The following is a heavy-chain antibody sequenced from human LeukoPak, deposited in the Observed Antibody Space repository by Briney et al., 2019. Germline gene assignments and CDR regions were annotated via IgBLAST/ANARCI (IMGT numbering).Heavy chain of an antibody. CDR3: ARHEGDSSGYYSLTYYYYGMDV. Sequence: KRGESLKISCKGSGYSFTSYWIGWVRQMPGKGLEWMGIIYPGDSDTRYSPSFQGQVTISADKSISTAYLQSSSLKASDTAMYYCARHEGDSSGYYSLTYYYYGMDVWGQGTTVTVSS. D-gene: IGHD3-22*01. J-gene: IGHJ6*02. CDR2: IYPGDSDT. V-gene: IGHV5-51*01. CDR1: GYSFTSYW.